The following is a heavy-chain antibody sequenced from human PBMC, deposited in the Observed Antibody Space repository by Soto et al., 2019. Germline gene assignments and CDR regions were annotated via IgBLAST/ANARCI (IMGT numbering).Heavy chain of an antibody. Sequence: PGGSLRLSCAASGFTFSSYWMSWVRQSPGKGLEWVANIKQDGSEKYYVDSVKGRFTISRDNAKNSLYLQMNSLRAEDTAVYYCARGPVGATYYYYYGMDVWGQGTTVTVSS. D-gene: IGHD1-26*01. CDR3: ARGPVGATYYYYYGMDV. V-gene: IGHV3-7*03. J-gene: IGHJ6*02. CDR1: GFTFSSYW. CDR2: IKQDGSEK.